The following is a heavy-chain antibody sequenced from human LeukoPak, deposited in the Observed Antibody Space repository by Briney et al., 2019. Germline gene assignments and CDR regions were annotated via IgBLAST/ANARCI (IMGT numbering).Heavy chain of an antibody. CDR3: AKDGYCGGDCFPHY. J-gene: IGHJ4*02. CDR2: IHSGGST. D-gene: IGHD2-21*02. V-gene: IGHV3-66*01. Sequence: GGSLRLSCAVSGFTVSSNYMSWVRQAPGKGLEWVSVIHSGGSTDYADFVKGRFTVFRDNSKNTLHLQMNRLRAEDTAVYYCAKDGYCGGDCFPHYWGQGTLVTVSS. CDR1: GFTVSSNY.